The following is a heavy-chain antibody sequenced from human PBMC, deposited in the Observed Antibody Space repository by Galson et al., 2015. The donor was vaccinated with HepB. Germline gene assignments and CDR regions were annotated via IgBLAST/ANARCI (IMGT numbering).Heavy chain of an antibody. V-gene: IGHV3-7*01. CDR3: ARDPDYYGSGSQNWFDP. CDR2: IKQDGSEK. CDR1: GFTFSSYW. J-gene: IGHJ5*02. Sequence: SLRLSCAASGFTFSSYWMSWVRQAPGKGLEWVANIKQDGSEKYYVDSVKGRFTISRDNAKNSLYLQMNSLRAEDTAVYYCARDPDYYGSGSQNWFDPWGQGTLVTVSS. D-gene: IGHD3-10*01.